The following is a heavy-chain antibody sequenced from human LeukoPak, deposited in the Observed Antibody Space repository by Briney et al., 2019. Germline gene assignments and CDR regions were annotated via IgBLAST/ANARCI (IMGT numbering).Heavy chain of an antibody. D-gene: IGHD5-12*01. CDR3: AREVFVVATTGLDY. CDR2: INPNSGGT. Sequence: GASVKVSCKASGYTFTGYYMHWVLQAPGQGLEWMGWINPNSGGTNYAQKFQGRVTMTRDTSISTAYMELSRLRSDDTAVYYCAREVFVVATTGLDYWGQGTLVTVSS. CDR1: GYTFTGYY. V-gene: IGHV1-2*02. J-gene: IGHJ4*02.